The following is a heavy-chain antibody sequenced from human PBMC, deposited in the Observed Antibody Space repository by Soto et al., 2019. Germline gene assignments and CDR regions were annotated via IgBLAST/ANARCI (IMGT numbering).Heavy chain of an antibody. CDR1: GYTFTSYD. Sequence: ASVKVSCKASGYTFTSYDINWVRQATGQGLEWMGWMDPNSGNTGYAQKFQGRVTMTRNTSISTAYMELSSLRSEDTAVYYCARGRGYYYDSSGYTPFDYWGQGTLVTVSS. V-gene: IGHV1-8*01. CDR3: ARGRGYYYDSSGYTPFDY. CDR2: MDPNSGNT. J-gene: IGHJ4*02. D-gene: IGHD3-22*01.